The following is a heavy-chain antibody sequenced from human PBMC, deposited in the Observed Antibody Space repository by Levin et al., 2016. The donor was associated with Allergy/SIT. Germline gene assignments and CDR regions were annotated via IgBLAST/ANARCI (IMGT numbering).Heavy chain of an antibody. V-gene: IGHV3-33*01. D-gene: IGHD6-13*01. CDR2: IWYDGSNK. CDR3: ARELLLAAAGTAVARYFDY. Sequence: GGSLRLSCAASGFTFSSYGMHWVRQAPGKGLEWVAVIWYDGSNKYYADSVKGRFTISRDNSKNTLYLQMNSLRAEDTAVYYCARELLLAAAGTAVARYFDYWGQETLVTVSS. J-gene: IGHJ4*02. CDR1: GFTFSSYG.